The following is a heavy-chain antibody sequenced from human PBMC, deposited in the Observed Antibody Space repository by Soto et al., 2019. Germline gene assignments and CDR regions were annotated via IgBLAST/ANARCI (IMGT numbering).Heavy chain of an antibody. CDR1: GYTFTYYT. Sequence: QVQLVQSGAEVKEPGASVKVSCKASGYTFTYYTIHWVRQAPGQGLEWMGSISSGNGNTKCSQKFQDRVTFTRDTPAGTAYMELASLRSEDTAVYYRARKRQLVYFDYWGQGTLVTVSS. D-gene: IGHD6-6*01. V-gene: IGHV1-3*01. CDR3: ARKRQLVYFDY. CDR2: ISSGNGNT. J-gene: IGHJ4*02.